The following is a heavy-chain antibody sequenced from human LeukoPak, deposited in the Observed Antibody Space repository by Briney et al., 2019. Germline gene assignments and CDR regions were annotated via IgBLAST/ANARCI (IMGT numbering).Heavy chain of an antibody. J-gene: IGHJ4*02. V-gene: IGHV3-23*01. CDR1: GFTFSSYA. Sequence: GVSLRLSCAASGFTFSSYAMSRVRQAPGKGLEWVSAISGSGGSTYYADSVKGRFTISRDNSKNTLYLQMNSLRAEDTAVYYCASPGHDYGDYVLGYWGQGTLVTVSS. CDR3: ASPGHDYGDYVLGY. D-gene: IGHD4-17*01. CDR2: ISGSGGST.